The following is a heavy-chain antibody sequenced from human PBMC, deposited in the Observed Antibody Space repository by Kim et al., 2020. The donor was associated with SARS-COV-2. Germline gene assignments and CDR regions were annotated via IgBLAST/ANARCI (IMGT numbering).Heavy chain of an antibody. CDR2: LNDDGNER. J-gene: IGHJ4*02. D-gene: IGHD2-8*02. Sequence: GGSLRLSCAASGFTFNRYWLTWVRQAPGKGLEWVTNLNDDGNERYYVDSVRGRFTISRDNAENSLYLQMDNLRAEDTGVYYCASSTEAGGAFDYWGQGTLVAVSS. CDR3: ASSTEAGGAFDY. CDR1: GFTFNRYW. V-gene: IGHV3-7*01.